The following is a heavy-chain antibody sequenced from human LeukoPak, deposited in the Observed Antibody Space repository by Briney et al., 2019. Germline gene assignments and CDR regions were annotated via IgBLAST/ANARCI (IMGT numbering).Heavy chain of an antibody. V-gene: IGHV1-2*02. CDR2: INPNSGGT. D-gene: IGHD6-13*01. CDR3: ARDGYSSSWSLVVD. J-gene: IGHJ4*02. CDR1: GYTFTGYY. Sequence: GASVKVSCKASGYTFTGYYMHWVRQAPGQGLEWMGWINPNSGGTNYAQKFQGRVTMTRDTSISTAYMELSRLRSEDTAVYYCARDGYSSSWSLVVDWGQGTLVTVSS.